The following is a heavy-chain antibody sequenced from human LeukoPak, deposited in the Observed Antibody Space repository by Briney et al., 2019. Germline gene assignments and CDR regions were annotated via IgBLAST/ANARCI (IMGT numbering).Heavy chain of an antibody. V-gene: IGHV3-48*03. CDR1: GFTFSSFE. Sequence: GGSLRLSCAASGFTFSSFEMNWVRQAPGKGLEWVSYISSSGSTIYYADSVKGRFTISRDNAKNSLYLQMNSLRAEDTAVYYCAELGITMIGGVWGKGTTVTISS. CDR2: ISSSGSTI. D-gene: IGHD3-10*02. J-gene: IGHJ6*04. CDR3: AELGITMIGGV.